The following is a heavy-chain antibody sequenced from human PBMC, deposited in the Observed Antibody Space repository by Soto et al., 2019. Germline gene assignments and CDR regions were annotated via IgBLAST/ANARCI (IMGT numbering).Heavy chain of an antibody. CDR3: ARDLWGYCGTDCYPLDV. D-gene: IGHD2-21*02. CDR1: GGSISGYY. J-gene: IGHJ6*02. CDR2: MYNTGST. Sequence: SETLSLTCTVSGGSISGYYWSWIRQRPGKGLEWIGYMYNTGSTVYNPSFKSRVTISVDTSKNQFSLKLNSVTAADTAVYYCARDLWGYCGTDCYPLDVWGQGTTVTVSS. V-gene: IGHV4-59*01.